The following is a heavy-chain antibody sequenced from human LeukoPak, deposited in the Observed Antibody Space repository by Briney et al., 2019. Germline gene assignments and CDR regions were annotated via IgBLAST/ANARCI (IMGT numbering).Heavy chain of an antibody. CDR3: AKDPDEGYYYFGTFDY. CDR2: ISYDGSNK. D-gene: IGHD3/OR15-3a*01. V-gene: IGHV3-30*04. J-gene: IGHJ4*02. Sequence: SCKASGGTFSSYAISWVRQAPGKGLEWVAVISYDGSNKYYADSVKGRFTISRDNSKNTLYLQMNSLRAEDTAVYYCAKDPDEGYYYFGTFDYWGQGTLVTVSS. CDR1: GGTFSSYA.